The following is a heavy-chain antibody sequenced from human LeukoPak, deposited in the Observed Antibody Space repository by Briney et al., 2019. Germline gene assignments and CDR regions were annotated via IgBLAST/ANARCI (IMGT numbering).Heavy chain of an antibody. CDR3: AKDKRGYSSSWLFDY. V-gene: IGHV3-23*01. CDR1: GFPFSNYA. Sequence: GGSLRLSCVASGFPFSNYAMSWVRQAPGKGLEWVSVISGSDTNTYYADSVKGRFTISRDNSKNTLYLQMNSLRAGDTAVYYCAKDKRGYSSSWLFDYWGQGTLVTVSS. J-gene: IGHJ4*02. D-gene: IGHD6-13*01. CDR2: ISGSDTNT.